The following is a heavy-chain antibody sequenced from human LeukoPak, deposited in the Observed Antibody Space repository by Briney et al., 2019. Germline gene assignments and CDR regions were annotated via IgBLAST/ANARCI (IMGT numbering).Heavy chain of an antibody. J-gene: IGHJ4*02. V-gene: IGHV1-69*13. CDR3: ARTRYCSSTSCLKYFDY. D-gene: IGHD2-2*01. CDR2: IIPIFGTA. CDR1: GGTFSSYA. Sequence: SVKVSCKASGGTFSSYAISWVRQAPGQELEWMGGIIPIFGTANYAQKFQGRVTITADESTSTAYMELSSLRSEDTAVYYCARTRYCSSTSCLKYFDYWGQGTLVTVSS.